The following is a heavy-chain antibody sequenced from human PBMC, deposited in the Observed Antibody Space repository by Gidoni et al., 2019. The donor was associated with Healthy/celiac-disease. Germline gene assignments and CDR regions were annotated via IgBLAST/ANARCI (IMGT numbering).Heavy chain of an antibody. J-gene: IGHJ3*02. CDR3: ARVAVWWLRLGAFDI. CDR1: GFPLSRYA. D-gene: IGHD5-12*01. V-gene: IGHV3-30-3*01. CDR2: ISYDGSNK. Sequence: QVQLVESGGGVVQPGRSLRLYCAASGFPLSRYAMHWVRQATGKGREWVAVISYDGSNKYYADSVKGRFTISRDNSKNTLYLQMNSLRAEDTAVYYCARVAVWWLRLGAFDIWGQGTMVTVSS.